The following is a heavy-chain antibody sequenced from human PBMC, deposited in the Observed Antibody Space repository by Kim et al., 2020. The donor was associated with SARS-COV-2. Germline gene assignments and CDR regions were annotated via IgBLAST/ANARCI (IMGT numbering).Heavy chain of an antibody. CDR2: ISFDGSNK. J-gene: IGHJ4*01. CDR3: AKEGSRGVTYGRPDF. CDR1: GFTFTNYG. Sequence: GGSLRLSCAASGFTFTNYGMHWVRQAPGKGLEWVAVISFDGSNKDYLVSVKGRFTISRDTSKNTVYLQMNSLTTEDTALYYCAKEGSRGVTYGRPDFWG. V-gene: IGHV3-30*18. D-gene: IGHD6-13*01.